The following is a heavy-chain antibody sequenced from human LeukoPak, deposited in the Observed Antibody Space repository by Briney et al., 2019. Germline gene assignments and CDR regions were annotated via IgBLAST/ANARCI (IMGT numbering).Heavy chain of an antibody. Sequence: PSETLSLTCAVYGGSFSGYYWSWIRQPPGKGLEWIGEINHSGSTNYNPSLKSRATISVDTSKNQFSLKLSSVTAADTAVYYCARAVAGKKYFQHWGQGTLVTVSS. CDR3: ARAVAGKKYFQH. D-gene: IGHD6-19*01. V-gene: IGHV4-34*01. J-gene: IGHJ1*01. CDR1: GGSFSGYY. CDR2: INHSGST.